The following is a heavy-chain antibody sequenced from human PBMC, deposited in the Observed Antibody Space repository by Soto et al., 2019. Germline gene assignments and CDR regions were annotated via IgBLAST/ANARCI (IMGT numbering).Heavy chain of an antibody. Sequence: GGSLSLSWASSGLNFSSYSMSLVRPAPGKGLEWVSAISGSGGSTYYADSVKGRFTISRDNSKNTLYLQMNSLRAEDTAVYYCAKDSGPPDIVVVVAAPFDYWGQGTLVTVSS. CDR1: GLNFSSYS. J-gene: IGHJ4*02. D-gene: IGHD2-15*01. CDR2: ISGSGGST. V-gene: IGHV3-23*01. CDR3: AKDSGPPDIVVVVAAPFDY.